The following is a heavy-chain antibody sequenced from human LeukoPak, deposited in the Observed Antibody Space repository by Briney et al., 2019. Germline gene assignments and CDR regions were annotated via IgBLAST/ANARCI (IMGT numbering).Heavy chain of an antibody. CDR3: ARRPTSYYYDSSGQKWYYFDY. Sequence: PSETLSLTCAVYGGSFSGYYWSWIRQPPGKGLEWTGEINHSGSTNYNPSLKSRVTISVDTSKNQFSLKLSSVTAADTAVYYCARRPTSYYYDSSGQKWYYFDYWGQGTLVTVSS. J-gene: IGHJ4*02. V-gene: IGHV4-34*01. CDR1: GGSFSGYY. D-gene: IGHD3-22*01. CDR2: INHSGST.